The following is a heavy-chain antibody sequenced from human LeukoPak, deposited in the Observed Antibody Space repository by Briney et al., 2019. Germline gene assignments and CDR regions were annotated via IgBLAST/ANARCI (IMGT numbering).Heavy chain of an antibody. CDR2: IWYDGSNK. D-gene: IGHD6-19*01. V-gene: IGHV3-33*06. CDR3: AKEGPTSGWYSGFDY. Sequence: GGSLRLSCAASGFTFSSYGMHWVRQAPGKGLEWVAVIWYDGSNKYYADSVKGRFTISRDNSKNTLYLQMNSLRAEDTAVYYCAKEGPTSGWYSGFDYWGQGTLVTVSS. J-gene: IGHJ4*02. CDR1: GFTFSSYG.